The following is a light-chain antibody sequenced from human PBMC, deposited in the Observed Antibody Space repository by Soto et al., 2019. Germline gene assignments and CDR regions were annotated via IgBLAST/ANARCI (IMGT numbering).Light chain of an antibody. V-gene: IGKV3-11*01. Sequence: EIVLTQSPGTLSLSPGERASLSCRASQSVGNFLVWYQQKPGQAPSLLIYDTSNRATGIPARFSGSGSGTDFTLTISSLEPEHFAIYYCQQYGNWPLTFGGGTKVDIK. J-gene: IGKJ4*01. CDR2: DTS. CDR3: QQYGNWPLT. CDR1: QSVGNF.